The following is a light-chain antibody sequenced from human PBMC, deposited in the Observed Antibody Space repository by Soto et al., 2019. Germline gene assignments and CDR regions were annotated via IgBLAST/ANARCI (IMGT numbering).Light chain of an antibody. CDR1: SSDVGGYNY. J-gene: IGLJ1*01. CDR2: DVT. CDR3: SSYTSSSTNYV. Sequence: QSALTQPASLSGSPGQSITISCTGTSSDVGGYNYVSWYQQHPGKAPKLMVYDVTNRPSGVSNRFAGSKSGNTASLTISGLQAEDEADYYCSSYTSSSTNYVFGTGTQLTVL. V-gene: IGLV2-14*01.